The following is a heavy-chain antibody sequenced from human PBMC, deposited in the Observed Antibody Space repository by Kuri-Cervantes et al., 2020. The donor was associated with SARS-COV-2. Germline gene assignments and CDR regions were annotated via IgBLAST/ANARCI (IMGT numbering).Heavy chain of an antibody. J-gene: IGHJ1*01. V-gene: IGHV3-7*01. Sequence: GESLKISCAASGFTFSSYWMSWVRQAPGKGLEWVANIKQDGSEKYYVDSVKGRFTISRDNAKNSLYLQMNSLRAEDTAVHYCARPSWRAAPSHFQHWGQGTLVTVSS. CDR1: GFTFSSYW. CDR3: ARPSWRAAPSHFQH. D-gene: IGHD6-6*01. CDR2: IKQDGSEK.